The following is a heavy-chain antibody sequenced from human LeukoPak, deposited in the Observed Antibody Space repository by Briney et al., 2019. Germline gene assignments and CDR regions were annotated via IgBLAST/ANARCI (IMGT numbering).Heavy chain of an antibody. V-gene: IGHV3-7*01. CDR1: GFTFSSYW. J-gene: IGHJ4*02. D-gene: IGHD5-18*01. CDR2: IKQDGSEK. Sequence: PGGSLRLSCAASGFTFSSYWMTWNRQAPGKGLEWVANIKQDGSEKYYVDSVKGRFTISRDNAKNSLYLQMNSLRAEDTAVYYCARDTGGGYSCYDCWGQGTLVTVSS. CDR3: ARDTGGGYSCYDC.